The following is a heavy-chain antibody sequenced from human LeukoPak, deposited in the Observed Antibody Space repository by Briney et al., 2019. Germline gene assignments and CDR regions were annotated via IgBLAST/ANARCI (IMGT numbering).Heavy chain of an antibody. Sequence: SQTLSLTCTVSGGSISSGDYYWSWIRQPPGKGLEWIGYIYYSGSTYYNPSLKSRVTISVDTSKNQFSLKLSSVTPEDTAVYYCARGPYVDTAMVYDYWGQGTLVTVSS. CDR3: ARGPYVDTAMVYDY. CDR1: GGSISSGDYY. D-gene: IGHD5-18*01. CDR2: IYYSGST. V-gene: IGHV4-30-4*01. J-gene: IGHJ4*02.